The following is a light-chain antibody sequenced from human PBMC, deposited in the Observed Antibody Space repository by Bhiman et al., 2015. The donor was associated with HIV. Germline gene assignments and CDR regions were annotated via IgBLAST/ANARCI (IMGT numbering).Light chain of an antibody. V-gene: IGLV1-40*01. CDR1: RSNLGANHD. CDR3: QSYDSSLSGWV. Sequence: QSVLTQPPSVSGTPGQMVTISCTGSRSNLGANHDVHWYQHLPGTAPKFLIYDNSNRPSGVPDRFSGSKSGTSASLAITGLQAEDEADYYCQSYDSSLSGWVFGGGTKLTVL. J-gene: IGLJ3*02. CDR2: DNS.